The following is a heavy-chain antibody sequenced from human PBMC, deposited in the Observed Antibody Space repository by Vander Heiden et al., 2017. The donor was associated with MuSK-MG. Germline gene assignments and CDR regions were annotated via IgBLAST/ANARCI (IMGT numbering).Heavy chain of an antibody. D-gene: IGHD2-21*01. CDR3: AKDGPSRYSGY. Sequence: EVQLLESGGGLVQPGGSLRPSCAASGFTFSSYAMSWVRQAPGKGLEWVSLISGSGVSTYYTDSVKGRFTISRDNSKNTLYLQMNSLRAEDTAVYYCAKDGPSRYSGYWGQGTLVTVSS. J-gene: IGHJ4*02. CDR1: GFTFSSYA. V-gene: IGHV3-23*01. CDR2: ISGSGVST.